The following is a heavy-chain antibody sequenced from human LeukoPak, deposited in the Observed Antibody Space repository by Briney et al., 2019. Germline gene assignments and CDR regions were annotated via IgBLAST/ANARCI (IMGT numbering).Heavy chain of an antibody. D-gene: IGHD5-18*01. CDR3: ARALVDTAMDYAFDL. V-gene: IGHV3-66*01. CDR2: IYSGGSA. CDR1: GFSVSNNY. J-gene: IGHJ3*01. Sequence: GGSLRLSCAASGFSVSNNYMTWVRQAPGKGLEWVSGIYSGGSAYYGGSVKGRFTLSRDNSKNTLYLQMNSLRAEDTALYYCARALVDTAMDYAFDLWGQGTMVTVSS.